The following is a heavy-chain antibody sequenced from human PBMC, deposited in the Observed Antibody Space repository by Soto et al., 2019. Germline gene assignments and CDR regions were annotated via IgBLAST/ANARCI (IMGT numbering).Heavy chain of an antibody. V-gene: IGHV3-30*18. J-gene: IGHJ6*02. CDR1: GFTFSSYG. Sequence: GGSLRLSCAAYGFTFSSYGMHWVRQAPGKGLERVAVISYDGSNKYYQDSVKGRFTIARDNSKNTLYLQMNSLRAEDTAVYYCAKDGGYCISTSCSFYYYYYGMDVWGQGTTVTVSS. D-gene: IGHD2-2*01. CDR2: ISYDGSNK. CDR3: AKDGGYCISTSCSFYYYYYGMDV.